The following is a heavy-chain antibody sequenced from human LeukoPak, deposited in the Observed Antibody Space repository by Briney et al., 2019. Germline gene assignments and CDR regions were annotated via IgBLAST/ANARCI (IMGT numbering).Heavy chain of an antibody. CDR1: GFTFSSSA. D-gene: IGHD5-24*01. Sequence: GGSLRLSCAASGFTFSSSAMSWVRRAPGKGLEWVSTISGSGSGSSTYYSDSVKGRFTISRDNSKNTLYLQMNSLRAEDTAVYYCAKSGYNRFDYWGQGTLVTVSS. V-gene: IGHV3-23*01. CDR3: AKSGYNRFDY. CDR2: ISGSGSGSST. J-gene: IGHJ4*02.